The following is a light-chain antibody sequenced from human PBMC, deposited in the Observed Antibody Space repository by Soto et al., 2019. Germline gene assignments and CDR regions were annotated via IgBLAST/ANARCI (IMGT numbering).Light chain of an antibody. V-gene: IGLV2-8*01. J-gene: IGLJ1*01. CDR1: SSDVGGYNY. CDR2: EVN. Sequence: QSALTQPPSASGSPGQSVTISCTGTSSDVGGYNYVSWYQQYPGKVPKLMVYEVNKRPSGVPDRFSGSKSGNTASLTVSGLQAVDEADYYCTSYAGGNNVFGTGTNLTVL. CDR3: TSYAGGNNV.